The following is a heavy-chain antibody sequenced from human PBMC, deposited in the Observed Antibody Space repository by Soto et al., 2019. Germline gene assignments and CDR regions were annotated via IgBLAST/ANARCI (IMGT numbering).Heavy chain of an antibody. D-gene: IGHD1-1*01. Sequence: QVHLVQSGAEVKKSGASVKVSCKGSGYDFTTYGITWVRQAPGQGLEWMAWISAHNGNTDYAQKLQGRVTVTRATSTSTAYMELRSLRSDDTAVNYCARGRYGDYWGQGALVTVSS. CDR2: ISAHNGNT. V-gene: IGHV1-18*01. CDR3: ARGRYGDY. CDR1: GYDFTTYG. J-gene: IGHJ4*02.